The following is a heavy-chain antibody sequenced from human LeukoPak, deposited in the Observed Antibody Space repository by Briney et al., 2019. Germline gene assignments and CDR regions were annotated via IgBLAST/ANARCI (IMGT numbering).Heavy chain of an antibody. D-gene: IGHD7-27*01. V-gene: IGHV1-69*05. CDR1: GGTFSSYA. CDR3: ARGGETAHYYYYYMDV. CDR2: IIPIFGTA. J-gene: IGHJ6*03. Sequence: SVKVSRKASGGTFSSYAISWVRQAPGQGLEWMGGIIPIFGTANYAQKFQGRVTITTDESTSTAYMELCSLRSEDTAVYYCARGGETAHYYYYYMDVWGKGTTVTVSS.